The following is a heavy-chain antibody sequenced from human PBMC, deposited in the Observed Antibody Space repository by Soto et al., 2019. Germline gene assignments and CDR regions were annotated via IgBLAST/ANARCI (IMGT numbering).Heavy chain of an antibody. CDR3: ARGGNYATLNWFDP. V-gene: IGHV1-69*02. J-gene: IGHJ5*02. CDR2: IIPILGIA. Sequence: QVQLVQSGAEVKKPGSSVKVSCKASGGTFTSYTISWVRQAPGQGLEWMGRIIPILGIANYAQKFQGRVTITADKSTSTAYMELSSLRSEDTAVYYCARGGNYATLNWFDPWGQGTLVTVSS. D-gene: IGHD1-7*01. CDR1: GGTFTSYT.